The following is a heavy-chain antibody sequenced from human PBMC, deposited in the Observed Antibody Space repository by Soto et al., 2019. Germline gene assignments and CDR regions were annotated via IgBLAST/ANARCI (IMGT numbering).Heavy chain of an antibody. CDR1: GFSLSTRGVG. D-gene: IGHD6-13*01. V-gene: IGHV2-5*01. J-gene: IGHJ4*02. CDR3: ALPRIAAAGDY. Sequence: SGPTLVNPTHTLTLTCTFSGFSLSTRGVGVGWIRQPPGKALEWLGLIYWNDDKRYSPSLKYRLTITKDPPQNQVVLTMTHMDPVDTATYYCALPRIAAAGDYWGQGTLVTVSS. CDR2: IYWNDDK.